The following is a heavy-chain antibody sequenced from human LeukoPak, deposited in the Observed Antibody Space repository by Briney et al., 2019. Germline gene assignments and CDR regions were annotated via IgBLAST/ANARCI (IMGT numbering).Heavy chain of an antibody. CDR3: ARVGGTNYYYGMDV. J-gene: IGHJ6*02. CDR1: GGSLSSAGYY. CDR2: IYYSGST. D-gene: IGHD1-26*01. Sequence: SETLSLTCTVSGGSLSSAGYYWSWIRQPPGKGLEWIGYIYYSGSTNYNPSLKSRVTISVDTSKNQFSLKLSSVTAADTAVYYCARVGGTNYYYGMDVWGQGTTVTVSS. V-gene: IGHV4-61*08.